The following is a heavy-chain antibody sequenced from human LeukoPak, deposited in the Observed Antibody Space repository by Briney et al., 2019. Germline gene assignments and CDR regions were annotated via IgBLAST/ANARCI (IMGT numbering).Heavy chain of an antibody. J-gene: IGHJ5*01. D-gene: IGHD6-13*01. CDR1: VDSIRKFY. CDR2: IYTSGST. CDR3: ARASGETHWYSSTPRYWFDS. V-gene: IGHV4-4*09. Sequence: SETLSLTCSVSVDSIRKFYWSWIRQPPRKGLEWIGSIYTSGSTSYNPSLKNRVTISVDTSKNQFSLKLTSVTAADTAVYYCARASGETHWYSSTPRYWFDSWGQGTLVTVSS.